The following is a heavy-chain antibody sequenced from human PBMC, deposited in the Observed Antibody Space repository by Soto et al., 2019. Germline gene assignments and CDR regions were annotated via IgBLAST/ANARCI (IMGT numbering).Heavy chain of an antibody. V-gene: IGHV4-34*01. J-gene: IGHJ5*02. CDR3: AREVAVANNWFDP. Sequence: SETLSLTCAVYGGSFSGYYWSWIRQHPGKGLEWIGEINHSGSTNCNPSLKSRVTISVDTSKNQFSLKLSSVTAADTAVYYCAREVAVANNWFDPWGQGTLVTVSS. CDR2: INHSGST. CDR1: GGSFSGYY. D-gene: IGHD6-19*01.